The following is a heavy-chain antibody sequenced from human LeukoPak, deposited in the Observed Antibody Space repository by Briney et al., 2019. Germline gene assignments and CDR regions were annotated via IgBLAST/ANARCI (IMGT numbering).Heavy chain of an antibody. Sequence: GGSLRLSCAASGFTFSSYWMHWVRQAPGKGLVWVSRINSDGSSITYADSVKGRFTISRDNAKNTLYLQMNSLRAEDTAVYYCAKGQGGVVAGWLIFDNWGQGTLVTVSS. V-gene: IGHV3-74*03. CDR2: INSDGSSI. CDR3: AKGQGGVVAGWLIFDN. CDR1: GFTFSSYW. J-gene: IGHJ4*02. D-gene: IGHD6-19*01.